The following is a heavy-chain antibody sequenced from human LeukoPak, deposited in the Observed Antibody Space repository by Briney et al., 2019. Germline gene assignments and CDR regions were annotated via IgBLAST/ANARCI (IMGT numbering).Heavy chain of an antibody. V-gene: IGHV3-23*01. J-gene: IGHJ4*02. CDR3: VEDVVVIVAAKPGI. D-gene: IGHD2-15*01. CDR2: IGGSGDTT. Sequence: GGSLRLSCAASGFTFSTYAMSGVRQAPGKGREWVSSIGGSGDTTYYADAVKGRFTISRDNSKNTLYLQMNSLRVDDTAVYYCVEDVVVIVAAKPGIWGQGTLVTVSS. CDR1: GFTFSTYA.